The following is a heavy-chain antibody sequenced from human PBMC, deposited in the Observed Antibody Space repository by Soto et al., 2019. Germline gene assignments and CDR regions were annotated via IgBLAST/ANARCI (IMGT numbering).Heavy chain of an antibody. CDR3: ARAIGNWYFDL. V-gene: IGHV4-59*01. Sequence: QVQLQESGPGLVKPSETLSLTCTVSGDSISSYYWNWIRQPPGKGLEWIGYISYTGSTNYNPSLKSRVTISVDTSKNQFSLKLSSVTAADTAVYYCARAIGNWYFDLWGRGTLVTVSS. D-gene: IGHD1-26*01. J-gene: IGHJ2*01. CDR2: ISYTGST. CDR1: GDSISSYY.